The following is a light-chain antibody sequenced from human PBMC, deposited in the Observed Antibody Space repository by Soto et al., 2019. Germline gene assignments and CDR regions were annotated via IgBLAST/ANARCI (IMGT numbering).Light chain of an antibody. J-gene: IGLJ2*01. CDR3: QTWGTGGVV. CDR1: SGHSSYA. Sequence: QLVLTQSPSASASLGASVKLTCTLSSGHSSYAIAWHQQQPEKGPRYLMKLNSDGSHSKGDGIPDRFSGPSSGAERYLTISSLQSEDEADYYCQTWGTGGVVFGGGTKLTVL. V-gene: IGLV4-69*01. CDR2: LNSDGSH.